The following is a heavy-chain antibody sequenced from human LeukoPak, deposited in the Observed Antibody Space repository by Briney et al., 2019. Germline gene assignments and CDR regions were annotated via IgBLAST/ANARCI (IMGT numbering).Heavy chain of an antibody. Sequence: QPGGSLRLSCAASGFTFSTYWMRWVRQGPGKGLEWVSLISGDGGSTYYADSVKGRFTISRDNSKSSLYLQMNSLRHEDTALYYCAKVRVSGYSRSWYLREMDVWGQGTTVTVSS. CDR1: GFTFSTYW. CDR3: AKVRVSGYSRSWYLREMDV. D-gene: IGHD6-13*01. J-gene: IGHJ6*02. CDR2: ISGDGGST. V-gene: IGHV3-43*02.